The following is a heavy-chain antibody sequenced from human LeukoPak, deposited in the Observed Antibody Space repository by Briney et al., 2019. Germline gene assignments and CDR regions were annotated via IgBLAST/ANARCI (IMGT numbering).Heavy chain of an antibody. Sequence: GGSLRLSCAASGFTFEDYAMHWVRQAREKGLEGVSFISGGGGSTYYADSVKGRRTISRDNSKNSMYLQMNSLRTEDTALYYCAKEGGYYYAMDVWGQGTTVTVSS. CDR3: AKEGGYYYAMDV. CDR2: ISGGGGST. CDR1: GFTFEDYA. V-gene: IGHV3-43*02. J-gene: IGHJ6*02.